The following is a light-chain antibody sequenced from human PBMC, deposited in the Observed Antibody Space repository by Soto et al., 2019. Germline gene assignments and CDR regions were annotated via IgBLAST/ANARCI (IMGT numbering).Light chain of an antibody. CDR2: RNN. CDR3: AAWDDSLSAFYV. V-gene: IGLV1-47*01. CDR1: SSNIGRNY. Sequence: QAVVTQPPSASGTPGQRVTISCSGSSSNIGRNYVYWYQQLPGTAPKLLIYRNNQRPSGVPDRFSGSKSGTSASLAISGLRSEDEADYYCAAWDDSLSAFYVFGTGTKLTVL. J-gene: IGLJ1*01.